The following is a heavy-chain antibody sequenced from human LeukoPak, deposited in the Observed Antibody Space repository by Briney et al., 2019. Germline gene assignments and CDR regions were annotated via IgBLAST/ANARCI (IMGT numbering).Heavy chain of an antibody. CDR1: GLTFSSYW. CDR2: IASDGSST. J-gene: IGHJ4*02. D-gene: IGHD4-23*01. CDR3: ARGRPHGNDY. V-gene: IGHV3-74*01. Sequence: GGSLRLSCAASGLTFSSYWMNWVRQAPGKGLVWVSRIASDGSSTTYADSVKGRFSISRDNAKNTLYLQMNSLRVEDTAVYYCARGRPHGNDYWGQGTWSPSPQ.